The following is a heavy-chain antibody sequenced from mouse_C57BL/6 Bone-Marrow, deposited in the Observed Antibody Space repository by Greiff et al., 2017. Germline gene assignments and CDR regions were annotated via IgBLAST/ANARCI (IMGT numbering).Heavy chain of an antibody. V-gene: IGHV1-22*01. CDR3: ASTYYGSSLYYLDY. CDR2: INPNNGGT. D-gene: IGHD1-1*01. Sequence: EVQLQQSGPELVKPGASVKMSCKASGYTFTDYNMHWVKQSHGKSLEWIGYINPNNGGTSYNQKFKGKATLTVNKSSSTAYMELRSLTSEDSAVYYCASTYYGSSLYYLDYWGQGTTVTVSS. J-gene: IGHJ2*01. CDR1: GYTFTDYN.